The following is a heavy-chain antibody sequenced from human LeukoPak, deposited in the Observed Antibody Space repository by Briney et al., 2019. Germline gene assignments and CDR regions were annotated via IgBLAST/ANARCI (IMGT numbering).Heavy chain of an antibody. CDR1: GYTLTSYY. CDR2: INSSGGST. CDR3: ARVPYSSGWGDY. V-gene: IGHV1-46*01. J-gene: IGHJ4*02. D-gene: IGHD6-19*01. Sequence: GASVTLSCTVSGYTLTSYYMHWVRHARRQGLAWMGIINSSGGSTSYAQKFQGRVAMTRDTSTSTVYMELSSLTSEDTAVYCCARVPYSSGWGDYWGQGTLVTVSS.